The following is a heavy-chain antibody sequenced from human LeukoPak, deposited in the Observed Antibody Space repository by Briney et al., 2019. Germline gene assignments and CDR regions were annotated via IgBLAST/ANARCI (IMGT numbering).Heavy chain of an antibody. Sequence: ASVKVSFKASGYTFTAYSMPSARQAPGQGLEWMGWVNPNSGGTDCAQRFQGRVTMTRDTSITMLYMEMSSLTPDDTAVYYCARAGYCGDGKCYTFDYWGEGTVVTVSS. D-gene: IGHD2-15*01. V-gene: IGHV1-2*02. CDR3: ARAGYCGDGKCYTFDY. J-gene: IGHJ4*02. CDR1: GYTFTAYS. CDR2: VNPNSGGT.